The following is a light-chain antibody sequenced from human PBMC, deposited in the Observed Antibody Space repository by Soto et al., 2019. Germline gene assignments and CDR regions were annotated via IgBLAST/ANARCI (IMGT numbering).Light chain of an antibody. Sequence: QSVLTQPASVSGSPGQSITISCTGTGSDIGGYTYVSWYRQYPGEAPKIIIFEVSNRPSGVSARFSGSKSGNTASLTIAGLQAEDEADYYCSSYTSSVTYLFGTGTKVTVL. CDR2: EVS. V-gene: IGLV2-14*01. CDR1: GSDIGGYTY. J-gene: IGLJ1*01. CDR3: SSYTSSVTYL.